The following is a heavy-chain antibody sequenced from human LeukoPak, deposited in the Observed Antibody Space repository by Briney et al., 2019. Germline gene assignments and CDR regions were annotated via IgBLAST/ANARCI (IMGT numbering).Heavy chain of an antibody. J-gene: IGHJ4*02. CDR3: AKAPLNSGSDGGFDY. Sequence: GGSLRLSCAASGFTFDDYAMHWVRQAPGKGLEWVSGISWNSGSIGYADSVKGRFTISRDNAKNSLYLQMNSLRAEDTALYYCAKAPLNSGSDGGFDYWGQGTLVTVSS. D-gene: IGHD1-26*01. CDR2: ISWNSGSI. V-gene: IGHV3-9*01. CDR1: GFTFDDYA.